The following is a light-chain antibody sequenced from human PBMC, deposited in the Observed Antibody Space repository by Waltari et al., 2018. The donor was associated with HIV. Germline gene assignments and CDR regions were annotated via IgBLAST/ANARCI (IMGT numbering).Light chain of an antibody. V-gene: IGLV2-11*01. CDR2: DVT. Sequence: QSALTQPASVSGPPGQSITISCTGTRSDVGAYNYVSWYQQHPGKAPQLFIYDVTKRPSGVSDRFSGSKSGNTASLTISGLQAEDEADYYCCSYAGNYPVLFGGGTKLTVL. CDR3: CSYAGNYPVL. J-gene: IGLJ3*02. CDR1: RSDVGAYNY.